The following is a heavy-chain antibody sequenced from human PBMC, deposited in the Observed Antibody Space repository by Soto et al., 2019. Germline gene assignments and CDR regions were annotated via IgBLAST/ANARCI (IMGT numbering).Heavy chain of an antibody. J-gene: IGHJ5*02. CDR3: ATLPPRIVVVMTDLPT. CDR1: GASISSTYW. Sequence: PSETLSLTCFVSGASISSTYWLSWVRQTPGKRLEWIGQIYHTGTTSYNPSLKNRVTISLDKSNNQFSLRLTSMTAADTAVYYCATLPPRIVVVMTDLPTWGQGTLVTSPQ. V-gene: IGHV4-4*02. D-gene: IGHD2-15*01. CDR2: IYHTGTT.